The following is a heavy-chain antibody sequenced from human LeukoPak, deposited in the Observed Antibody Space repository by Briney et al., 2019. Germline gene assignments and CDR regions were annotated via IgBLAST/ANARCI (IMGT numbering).Heavy chain of an antibody. Sequence: GGSLRLSCAASGFTFSSYGMHWVRQAPGKGLEWVAVISYDGSNKYYADSVKGRFTISRDNSKNTLYLQMNSLRAEDAAVYYCAKEDHSIWGQGTLVTVSS. J-gene: IGHJ4*02. CDR2: ISYDGSNK. V-gene: IGHV3-30*18. CDR3: AKEDHSI. D-gene: IGHD3-3*02. CDR1: GFTFSSYG.